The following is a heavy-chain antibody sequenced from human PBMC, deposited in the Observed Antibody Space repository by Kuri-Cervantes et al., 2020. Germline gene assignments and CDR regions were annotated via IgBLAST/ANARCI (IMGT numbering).Heavy chain of an antibody. J-gene: IGHJ5*02. CDR2: ISWDGGST. V-gene: IGHV3-43D*04. D-gene: IGHD1-26*01. CDR3: AKDSLGVGATTSWFDP. CDR1: GFTFDDYA. Sequence: GESLKISCAASGFTFDDYAMHWVRQAPGKGLEWVSLISWDGGSTYYADSVKGRFTISRDNSKNSLYLQMNSLRAEDTALYYCAKDSLGVGATTSWFDPWGQGTLVTVSS.